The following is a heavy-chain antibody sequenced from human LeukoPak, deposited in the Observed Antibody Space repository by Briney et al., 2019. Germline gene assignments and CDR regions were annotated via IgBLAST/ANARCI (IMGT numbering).Heavy chain of an antibody. CDR3: ARDPGGYCSSTSCYRAHSDY. CDR1: GFTFSSYA. V-gene: IGHV3-30-3*01. CDR2: ISYDGSNK. J-gene: IGHJ4*02. Sequence: GGSLRLSCAASGFTFSSYAMHWVRQAPGKGLEWVAVISYDGSNKYYADSVKGRFTISRDNSKNTLYLQMNSLRAEDTAVYYCARDPGGYCSSTSCYRAHSDYWGQGTLVTVSS. D-gene: IGHD2-2*01.